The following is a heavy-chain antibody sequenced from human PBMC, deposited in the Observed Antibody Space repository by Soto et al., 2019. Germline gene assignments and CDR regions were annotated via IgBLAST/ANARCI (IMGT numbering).Heavy chain of an antibody. D-gene: IGHD4-4*01. CDR3: ARDQAYDYTSPGDYYYYGMDV. J-gene: IGHJ6*02. CDR2: IYYSGST. V-gene: IGHV4-31*03. Sequence: QVQLQESGPGLVKPSQTLSLTCTVSGGSISSGGHYWNWIRQHPGKGLEWIGYIYYSGSTYYNQSLTSRVTISVDTSKNQFSLNLSSVTAADTAVYYCARDQAYDYTSPGDYYYYGMDVWGQGTTVTVSS. CDR1: GGSISSGGHY.